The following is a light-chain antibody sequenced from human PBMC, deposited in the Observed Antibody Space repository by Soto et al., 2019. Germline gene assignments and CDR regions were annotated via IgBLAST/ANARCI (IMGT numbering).Light chain of an antibody. CDR1: SSDVGGSNY. Sequence: QSALTQPASVSGSPGQSITISCTGTSSDVGGSNYVSWYQQHPGKAPKLMIYDVSNRPSGVSNRFSGSKSGNTASLTISGLQAEDEAEYYCSSYTSSSTHVVFGGGTKLTVL. V-gene: IGLV2-14*01. CDR2: DVS. CDR3: SSYTSSSTHVV. J-gene: IGLJ2*01.